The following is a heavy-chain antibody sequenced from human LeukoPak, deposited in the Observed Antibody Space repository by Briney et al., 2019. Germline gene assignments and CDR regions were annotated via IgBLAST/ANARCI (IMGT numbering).Heavy chain of an antibody. CDR1: GYTFTFYF. Sequence: ASVKVSCKSSGYTFTFYFMHWVRQAPGQGLELMGWINPNNVATNFTQKFQGRVTMTRDTSISTVYMELSSLTSDDTAVYYCARAGSYRSADYWGQGTVVTVSS. V-gene: IGHV1-2*02. D-gene: IGHD3-16*02. J-gene: IGHJ4*02. CDR2: INPNNVAT. CDR3: ARAGSYRSADY.